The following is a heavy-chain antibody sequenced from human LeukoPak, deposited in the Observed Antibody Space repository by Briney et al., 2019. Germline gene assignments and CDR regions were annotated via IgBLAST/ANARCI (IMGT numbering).Heavy chain of an antibody. CDR1: GFTFSSYA. D-gene: IGHD2-15*01. CDR2: ISGSGGST. J-gene: IGHJ4*02. CDR3: AKDAQPYCSGGSCYYADY. V-gene: IGHV3-23*01. Sequence: GGSLRLSCAASGFTFSSYAMSWVRQAPGKGLEWVSAISGSGGSTYYADSVKGRLTISRDNSKNTLYLQMNSLRAEDTAIYYCAKDAQPYCSGGSCYYADYWGQGTLVTVSS.